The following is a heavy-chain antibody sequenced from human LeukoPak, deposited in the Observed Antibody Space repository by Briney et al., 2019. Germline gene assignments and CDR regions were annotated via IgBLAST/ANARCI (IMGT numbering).Heavy chain of an antibody. CDR2: IYYSGST. D-gene: IGHD1-26*01. Sequence: SETLSLTCTVSGGSISSYYWSWLRQPPGKGLEWIGYIYYSGSTNYNPSLKSRVTISVDTSKNQFSLKLSSVTAADTAVYYCARSSIVGATDYYYMAVWGKGTTVTVSS. CDR3: ARSSIVGATDYYYMAV. J-gene: IGHJ6*03. CDR1: GGSISSYY. V-gene: IGHV4-59*01.